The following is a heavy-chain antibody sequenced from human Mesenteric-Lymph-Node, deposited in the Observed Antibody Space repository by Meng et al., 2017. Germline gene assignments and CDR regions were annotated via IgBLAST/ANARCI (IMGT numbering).Heavy chain of an antibody. Sequence: GESLKISCTASGHSFTSYWIGWVRQTPGKGLGWMGIIYPGDSDTRYSPSFQGQVTISANKSISTAYLQWSSLKASDTAMYYCARRRFAAGGGFQHWGQGTLVTVSS. CDR1: GHSFTSYW. V-gene: IGHV5-51*01. CDR3: ARRRFAAGGGFQH. CDR2: IYPGDSDT. D-gene: IGHD2-15*01. J-gene: IGHJ1*01.